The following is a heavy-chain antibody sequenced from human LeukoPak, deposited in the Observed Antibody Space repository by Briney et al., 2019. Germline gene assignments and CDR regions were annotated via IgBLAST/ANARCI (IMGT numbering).Heavy chain of an antibody. CDR1: GFTFTNFE. Sequence: QPGGSLRLSCAASGFTFTNFEMNCVRQAPGKGLEWVSYISYSGSTTSYADSVKGRFTISRDNAKNSLYLQMNSLRAEDTAVYYCARAGPPAFDPWGQGTLVTVSS. J-gene: IGHJ5*02. CDR3: ARAGPPAFDP. V-gene: IGHV3-48*03. CDR2: ISYSGSTT.